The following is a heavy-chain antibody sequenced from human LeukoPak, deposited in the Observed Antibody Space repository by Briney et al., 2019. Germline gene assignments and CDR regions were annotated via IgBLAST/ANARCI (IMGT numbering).Heavy chain of an antibody. CDR2: FDPEDGET. CDR1: GYTLTELS. Sequence: ASVKVSCKVSGYTLTELSMHWVRQAPGKGLEWMGGFDPEDGETIYAQKFQGRVTMTRDTSTSTVYMELSSLRSEDTAVYYCARDWIAAALFDPWGQGTLVTVSS. J-gene: IGHJ5*02. V-gene: IGHV1-24*01. CDR3: ARDWIAAALFDP. D-gene: IGHD6-13*01.